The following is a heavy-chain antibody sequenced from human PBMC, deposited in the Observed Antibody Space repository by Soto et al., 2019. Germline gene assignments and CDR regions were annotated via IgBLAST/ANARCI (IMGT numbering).Heavy chain of an antibody. CDR2: ISGSGGST. CDR3: AKDHRLLWDALDM. Sequence: EVQLLESGGGLVQPGGSLRLSCAASGFTFSSYAMSWVRQAPGKGLEWVSAISGSGGSTYYADSVKGRFTISRDNSKNTLYLQMNSLRAEDPAVYYWAKDHRLLWDALDMWGKGTMVTVAS. D-gene: IGHD2-21*01. V-gene: IGHV3-23*01. CDR1: GFTFSSYA. J-gene: IGHJ3*02.